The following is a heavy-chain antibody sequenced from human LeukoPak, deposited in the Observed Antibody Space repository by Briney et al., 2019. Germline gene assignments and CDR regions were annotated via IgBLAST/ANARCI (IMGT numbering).Heavy chain of an antibody. J-gene: IGHJ6*03. CDR3: ARRHHYSYYMDV. Sequence: SETLSLTCTVTDGSISSYYWTWIRQPPGKGLEWIGYIFPSGSTYYNPSLKTRVTISVDTSKNQFSLELSSVTAADTAVYYCARRHHYSYYMDVWGTGTTVTVSS. CDR1: DGSISSYY. V-gene: IGHV4-4*09. CDR2: IFPSGST.